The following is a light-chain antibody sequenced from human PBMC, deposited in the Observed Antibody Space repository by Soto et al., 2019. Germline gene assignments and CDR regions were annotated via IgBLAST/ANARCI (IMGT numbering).Light chain of an antibody. CDR3: QSYDSSNRV. V-gene: IGLV6-57*04. CDR1: SGSIASNY. Sequence: NVMLTQPHSVSESPGKTVTISCTRSSGSIASNYVQWYQQRPGSAPTTVIYEDNQRPSGVPDRFSGSIDSSSNSASLTISGLKTEDEADYYGQSYDSSNRVFGGGTQLTVL. J-gene: IGLJ2*01. CDR2: EDN.